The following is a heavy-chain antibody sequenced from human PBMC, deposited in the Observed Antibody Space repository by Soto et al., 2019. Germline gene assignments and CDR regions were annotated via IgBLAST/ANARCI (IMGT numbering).Heavy chain of an antibody. CDR3: AKIAAGGEFDY. V-gene: IGHV3-9*01. CDR1: GFTFDDYA. Sequence: LRLSCAASGFTFDDYAMHWVRQAPGKGLEWVSGISWNSGSIGYADSVKGRFTISRDNAKNSLYLQMNSLRAEDTALYYCAKIAAGGEFDYWGQGTLVTVSS. J-gene: IGHJ4*02. D-gene: IGHD3-10*01. CDR2: ISWNSGSI.